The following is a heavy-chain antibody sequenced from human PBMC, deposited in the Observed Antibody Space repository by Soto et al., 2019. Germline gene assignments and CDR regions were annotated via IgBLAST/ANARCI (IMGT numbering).Heavy chain of an antibody. CDR2: IIPILGIA. CDR3: AREGWGTGIIDY. V-gene: IGHV1-69*08. Sequence: QVQLVQSGAEVKKPGSSVKVSCKASGGTFSSYTISWVRQAPGQGLEWMGRIIPILGIANYAQKFQGRVTITADKSTSTAYMELSSLRSGDTAGYYWAREGWGTGIIDYWGQGTLVTVSS. J-gene: IGHJ4*02. D-gene: IGHD1-1*01. CDR1: GGTFSSYT.